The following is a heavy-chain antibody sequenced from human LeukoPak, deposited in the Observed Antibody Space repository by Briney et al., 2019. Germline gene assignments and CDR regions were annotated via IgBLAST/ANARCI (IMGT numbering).Heavy chain of an antibody. CDR2: ISSSSSTI. J-gene: IGHJ3*02. Sequence: PGGSLRLSCAASGFTFSSYSMNWVRQAPGKGLEWVSYISSSSSTIYYADSVKGRFTISRDNAKNSLYLQMNSLRAEDTAVYYCARGIRAYYYGSGPYDAFDIWGQGTMVTVSS. CDR1: GFTFSSYS. V-gene: IGHV3-48*04. CDR3: ARGIRAYYYGSGPYDAFDI. D-gene: IGHD3-10*01.